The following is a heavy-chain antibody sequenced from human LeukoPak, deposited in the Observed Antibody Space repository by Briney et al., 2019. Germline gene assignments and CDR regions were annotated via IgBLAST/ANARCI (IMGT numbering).Heavy chain of an antibody. CDR1: GYTFTDYH. Sequence: ASVKVSCKASGYTFTDYHIHWVRQAPGQGLEWMGWINPNSGGTNYAQKFQGRVTMTRDTSISTAYMELSRLRSDDTAVYYCARDYYGSVSYYHGRTDLWGQGTLVTVSS. D-gene: IGHD3-10*01. V-gene: IGHV1-2*02. CDR3: ARDYYGSVSYYHGRTDL. J-gene: IGHJ4*02. CDR2: INPNSGGT.